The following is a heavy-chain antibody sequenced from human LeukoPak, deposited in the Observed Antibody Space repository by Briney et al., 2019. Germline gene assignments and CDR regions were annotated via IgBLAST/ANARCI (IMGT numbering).Heavy chain of an antibody. D-gene: IGHD3-9*01. CDR2: IYSGGGT. CDR3: ARAQYDILTGYTYYFDY. V-gene: IGHV3-53*01. CDR1: GLTVSNNY. Sequence: GGSLRPSCAASGLTVSNNYMSWVRQAPGKGLEYISVIYSGGGTFYSGSVRGRFTISRDDSKNTLYLQMNSLRADDTAVYYCARAQYDILTGYTYYFDYWGQGTLVTVSS. J-gene: IGHJ4*02.